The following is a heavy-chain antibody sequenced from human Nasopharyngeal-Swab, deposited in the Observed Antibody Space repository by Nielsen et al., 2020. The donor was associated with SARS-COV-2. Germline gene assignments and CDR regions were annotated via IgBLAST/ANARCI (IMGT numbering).Heavy chain of an antibody. CDR3: TRHIDIVRYFDWPHMDV. CDR2: IRSKANSYAT. J-gene: IGHJ6*03. D-gene: IGHD3-9*01. V-gene: IGHV3-73*01. Sequence: VRQAPGKGLECVCRIRSKANSYATAYASSVKGRFTISRDDSKNTAYLQMNSLKTEDTAVYYCTRHIDIVRYFDWPHMDVWGKGTTVTVSS.